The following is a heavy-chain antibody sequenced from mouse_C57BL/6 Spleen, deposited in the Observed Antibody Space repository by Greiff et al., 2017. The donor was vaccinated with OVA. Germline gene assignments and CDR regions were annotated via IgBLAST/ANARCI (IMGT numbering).Heavy chain of an antibody. D-gene: IGHD2-4*01. CDR2: INPSNGGT. V-gene: IGHV1-53*01. CDR3: ATIYYETWFAY. J-gene: IGHJ3*01. Sequence: QVQLQQPGTELVKPGASVKLSCKASGYTFTSYWMHWVKQRPGQGLEWIGNINPSNGGTNYNEKFKRKSTRTVDKCSSTAYMQLSSLTSEDSAVYYWATIYYETWFAYWGQGTLVNVSA. CDR1: GYTFTSYW.